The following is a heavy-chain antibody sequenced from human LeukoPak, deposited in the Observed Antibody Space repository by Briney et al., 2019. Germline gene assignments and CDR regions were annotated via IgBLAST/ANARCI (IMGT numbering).Heavy chain of an antibody. Sequence: SETLSLTCAVSGGSISSSSYYWGWIRQPPGKGLEWIGSIYYSGSTYYNPSLKSRVTISVDTSKNQFSLKLSSVTAADTAVYYCARRIAAPWYFDLWGRGTLVTVSS. V-gene: IGHV4-39*01. CDR2: IYYSGST. CDR3: ARRIAAPWYFDL. CDR1: GGSISSSSYY. D-gene: IGHD6-6*01. J-gene: IGHJ2*01.